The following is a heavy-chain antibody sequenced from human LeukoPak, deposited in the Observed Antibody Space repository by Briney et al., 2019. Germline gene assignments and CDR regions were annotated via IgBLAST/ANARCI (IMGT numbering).Heavy chain of an antibody. V-gene: IGHV4-39*01. CDR3: ARRSEFDNTHYHYFDY. D-gene: IGHD2-15*01. Sequence: PSETLPLTCTVSGGSIDSRSYYWDWIRQAPGKGLEWIGTIYHSGSTEYNPSLKSRVAIFVDTSKNQFSLILHSVAAADTAVYYCARRSEFDNTHYHYFDYWGQGALVTVSS. CDR2: IYHSGST. J-gene: IGHJ4*02. CDR1: GGSIDSRSYY.